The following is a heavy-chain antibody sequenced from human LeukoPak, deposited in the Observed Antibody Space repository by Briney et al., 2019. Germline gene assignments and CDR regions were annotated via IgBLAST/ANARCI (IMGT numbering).Heavy chain of an antibody. CDR3: ARTGVGSGSPFYYYMDV. J-gene: IGHJ6*03. CDR2: IIPIFGTA. V-gene: IGHV1-69*06. Sequence: GASVKVSCKASGYTFTSYGISWVRQAPGQGLEWMGGIIPIFGTANYAQKFQGRVTITADKSTSTAYMELSSLRSEDTAVYYCARTGVGSGSPFYYYMDVWGKGTTVTVSS. D-gene: IGHD3-10*01. CDR1: GYTFTSYG.